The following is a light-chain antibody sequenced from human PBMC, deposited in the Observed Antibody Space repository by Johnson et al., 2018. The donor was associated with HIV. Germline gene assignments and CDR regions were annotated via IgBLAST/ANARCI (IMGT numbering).Light chain of an antibody. CDR1: SSHIGNNH. CDR3: GTWDSSLSAGGG. Sequence: QSVLTQPPSVSAAPGQQVTISCSGSSSHIGNNHVSWYQQLPGTAPKLLIYYHFKLPPGFPDRSSGSKSHTSAPLDITPLLPGPEADYYCGTWDSSLSAGGGFGTGTKVTVL. V-gene: IGLV1-51*01. CDR2: YHF. J-gene: IGLJ1*01.